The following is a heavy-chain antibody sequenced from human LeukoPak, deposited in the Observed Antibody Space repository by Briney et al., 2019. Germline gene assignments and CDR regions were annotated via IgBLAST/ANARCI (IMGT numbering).Heavy chain of an antibody. Sequence: SETLSLTCTVSGGSISSYYWSWIRQPPGKGLEWIGYIYYSGSTNYNPSLKSRVTISVDTSKNQFSLKLSSVTAADTAVYYCARVEVTAMVTDYWGQGTLVTVSS. D-gene: IGHD5-18*01. CDR2: IYYSGST. CDR1: GGSISSYY. V-gene: IGHV4-59*01. CDR3: ARVEVTAMVTDY. J-gene: IGHJ4*02.